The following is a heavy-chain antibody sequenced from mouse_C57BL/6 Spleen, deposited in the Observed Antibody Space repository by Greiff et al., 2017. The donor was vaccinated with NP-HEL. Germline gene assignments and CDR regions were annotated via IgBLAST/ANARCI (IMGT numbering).Heavy chain of an antibody. V-gene: IGHV2-6*03. J-gene: IGHJ3*01. CDR3: AREGDYDSAWFAY. CDR1: GFSLTSYG. D-gene: IGHD2-4*01. Sequence: VHLVESGPGLVAPSQSLSITCTVSGFSLTSYGVHWVRQPPGKGLEWLVVIWSDGSTTYNSALKSRLSISKDNSKSQVFLKMNSLQTDDTAMYYCAREGDYDSAWFAYWGQGTLVTVSA. CDR2: IWSDGST.